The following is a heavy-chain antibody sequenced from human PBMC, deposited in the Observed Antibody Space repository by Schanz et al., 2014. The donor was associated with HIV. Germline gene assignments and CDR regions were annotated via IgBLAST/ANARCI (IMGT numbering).Heavy chain of an antibody. CDR3: AKPEYDSSGNSQSHFDY. CDR2: ISATGGST. J-gene: IGHJ4*02. Sequence: VQLMESGGGVVQPGTPLKLSCVGSGFTFNSYGMHWVRQAPGKGLEWVSAISATGGSTYYADSVKGRFTISRDNSKNTLYLQMNSLRPEDTAVYYCAKPEYDSSGNSQSHFDYWGQGTLVTVSS. V-gene: IGHV3-23*01. D-gene: IGHD3-22*01. CDR1: GFTFNSYG.